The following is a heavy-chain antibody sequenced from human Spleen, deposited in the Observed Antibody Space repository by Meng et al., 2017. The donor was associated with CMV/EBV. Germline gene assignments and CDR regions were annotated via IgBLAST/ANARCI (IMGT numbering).Heavy chain of an antibody. CDR2: ISAYNGNT. CDR3: ASAGGITREIHY. D-gene: IGHD3-10*01. CDR1: GYTFTSYG. J-gene: IGHJ4*02. Sequence: ASVKVSCKASGYTFTSYGISWVRQAPGQGLEWVGWISAYNGNTNYAQKFQGRVTMTRDTSTSTVYMELSSPRSEDTAVYYCASAGGITREIHYWGQGTLVTVSS. V-gene: IGHV1-18*01.